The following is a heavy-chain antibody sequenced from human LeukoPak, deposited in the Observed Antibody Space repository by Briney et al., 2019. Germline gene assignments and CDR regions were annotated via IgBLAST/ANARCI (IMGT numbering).Heavy chain of an antibody. CDR1: GYTFTKYG. CDR3: ARESGSDAFDI. J-gene: IGHJ3*02. Sequence: ASVKVSCKASGYTFTKYGVSWVRQAPGQGLEWMGWISAYNGDIKYAQRGKGRVTMTTDTSTSTVYMELRSLRSDGTVVYYCARESGSDAFDIWGQGTMVTVSS. V-gene: IGHV1-18*01. CDR2: ISAYNGDI.